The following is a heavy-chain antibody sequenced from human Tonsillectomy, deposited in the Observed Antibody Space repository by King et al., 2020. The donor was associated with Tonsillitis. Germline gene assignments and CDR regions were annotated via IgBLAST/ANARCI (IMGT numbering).Heavy chain of an antibody. V-gene: IGHV4-4*02. J-gene: IGHJ4*02. Sequence: QLQESGPGLVKPSGTLSLTCAVSGGSITSSNWWSWVRQPPGKGLEWIGEIYHSGTTNYNPSLKSRVTISLDKSKNQFFLKLSSVTAADTAVYYCARGSYGDYPGYWGQGTLVAVSS. CDR2: IYHSGTT. CDR3: ARGSYGDYPGY. D-gene: IGHD4-17*01. CDR1: GGSITSSNW.